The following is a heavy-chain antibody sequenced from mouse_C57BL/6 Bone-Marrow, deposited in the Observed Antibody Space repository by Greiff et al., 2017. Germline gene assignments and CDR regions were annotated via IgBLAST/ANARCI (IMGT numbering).Heavy chain of an antibody. Sequence: VQLQQSGAELAKPGASVKLSCKASGYTFTSYWMHWVKQRPGQGLEWIGYINPSSGYTKYNQKFKDKATLTVDKSSSTAYLQLNSLTYAYSAVYYCARPNYNGSSYWYCDVWGTGTTVTVSS. CDR2: INPSSGYT. V-gene: IGHV1-7*01. CDR3: ARPNYNGSSYWYCDV. D-gene: IGHD1-1*01. J-gene: IGHJ1*03. CDR1: GYTFTSYW.